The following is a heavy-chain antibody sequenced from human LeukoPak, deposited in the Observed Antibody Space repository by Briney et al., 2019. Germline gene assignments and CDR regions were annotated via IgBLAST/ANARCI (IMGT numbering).Heavy chain of an antibody. Sequence: SETLSLTCAVYGGSFSGYYWSWIRQPPGKGLEWIGEINHSGSTNYNPSLKSRVTISVDTSKNQFSLKLSSVTAADTAVYYCARDPLGYCSSTSCPRWFDPWGQGTLVTVSS. CDR3: ARDPLGYCSSTSCPRWFDP. D-gene: IGHD2-2*01. J-gene: IGHJ5*02. CDR2: INHSGST. CDR1: GGSFSGYY. V-gene: IGHV4-34*01.